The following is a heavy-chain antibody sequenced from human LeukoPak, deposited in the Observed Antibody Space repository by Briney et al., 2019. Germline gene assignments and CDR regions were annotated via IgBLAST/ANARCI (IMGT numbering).Heavy chain of an antibody. CDR3: RMDYCSSTSCYIDY. D-gene: IGHD2-2*02. CDR2: IRYDGSNK. Sequence: PGGSLRLSCAASGFTFSSYGMHWVRQAPGKGLEWVAFIRYDGSNKYYADSVKGRFTISRDNSKNTLYLQMNSLRAEDTAVYYCRMDYCSSTSCYIDYWGQGTLVTVSS. CDR1: GFTFSSYG. J-gene: IGHJ4*02. V-gene: IGHV3-30*02.